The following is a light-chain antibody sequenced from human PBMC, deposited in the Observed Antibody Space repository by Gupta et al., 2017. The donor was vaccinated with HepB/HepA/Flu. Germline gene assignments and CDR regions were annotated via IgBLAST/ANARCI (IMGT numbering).Light chain of an antibody. V-gene: IGLV2-14*03. Sequence: QSALTQPASVSGYPGQSITISCPGTSSDVGGYHYVSWYQQHPGKAPKLMIYDVSNRPSGVSNRFSGSKSGNTASLTISGLQAEDEADYYCSSYTSSSTQVFGTGTKVTVL. J-gene: IGLJ1*01. CDR3: SSYTSSSTQV. CDR2: DVS. CDR1: SSDVGGYHY.